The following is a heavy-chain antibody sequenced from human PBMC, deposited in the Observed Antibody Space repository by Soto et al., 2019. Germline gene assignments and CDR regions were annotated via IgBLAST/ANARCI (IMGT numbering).Heavy chain of an antibody. CDR3: ARDFYRPNIVLRPYAFEF. D-gene: IGHD2-8*01. J-gene: IGHJ3*01. CDR2: ISAYNGNT. Sequence: ASVKVSCKASGYTFTSYGISWVRQAPGQGLEWMGWISAYNGNTNYAQKLQGRVTMTTDTSTSTAYMELRSLRSDDTAVYYCARDFYRPNIVLRPYAFEFWGQGSMVTVSS. CDR1: GYTFTSYG. V-gene: IGHV1-18*01.